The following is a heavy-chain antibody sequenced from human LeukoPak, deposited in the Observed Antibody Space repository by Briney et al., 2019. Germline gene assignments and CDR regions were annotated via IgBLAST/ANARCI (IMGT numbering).Heavy chain of an antibody. CDR1: GGSISSSSYY. CDR2: IYYSGST. J-gene: IGHJ4*02. V-gene: IGHV4-39*07. D-gene: IGHD6-13*01. Sequence: SETLSLTCTVSGGSISSSSYYWGWIRQPPGKGLEWIGSIYYSGSTYYNPSLKSRVTISVDTSKNQFSLKLSSVTAADTAAYYCASWYSSSWVYFDYWGQGTLVTVSS. CDR3: ASWYSSSWVYFDY.